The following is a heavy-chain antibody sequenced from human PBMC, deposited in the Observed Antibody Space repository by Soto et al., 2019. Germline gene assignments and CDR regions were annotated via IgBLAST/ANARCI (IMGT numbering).Heavy chain of an antibody. Sequence: EVQLVESGGGLVQPGGSLRLSCAASGFTFGSYWMHWVRQAPGKGLVWVSRITTDGSSTRYADSVKGRSTISSDNAKNTLFLQMNRLTAEDTALYYCARGATRHSSASIIWGRGTMVTV. V-gene: IGHV3-74*01. CDR1: GFTFGSYW. CDR3: ARGATRHSSASII. J-gene: IGHJ4*02. CDR2: ITTDGSST. D-gene: IGHD6-6*01.